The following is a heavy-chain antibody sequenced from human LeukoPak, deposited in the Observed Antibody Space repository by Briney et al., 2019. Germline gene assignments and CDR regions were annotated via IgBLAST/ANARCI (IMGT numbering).Heavy chain of an antibody. CDR2: ISSSSSYI. D-gene: IGHD6-13*01. Sequence: AGGSLRLSCAASGFTVSDFYMNWVRQAPGKGLEWVSSISSSSSYIYYADSVKGRFTISRDNAKNSLYLQMNSLRAEDTAVYYCATWEQQLGVGFDYWGQGTLVTVSS. V-gene: IGHV3-21*01. CDR1: GFTVSDFY. CDR3: ATWEQQLGVGFDY. J-gene: IGHJ4*02.